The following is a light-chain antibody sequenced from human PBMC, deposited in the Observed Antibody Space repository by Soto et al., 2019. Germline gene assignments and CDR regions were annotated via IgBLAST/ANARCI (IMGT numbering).Light chain of an antibody. Sequence: EIVLTQSPGTLSLSPGERATLSCRASQIVSSNFLAWYQQKPGQAPRLLIYTASTRATGIPDRFSGSGSGTDFTLTISSLQPDDFATYYCQQFAISTTFGQGTKVDI. CDR2: TAS. J-gene: IGKJ1*01. CDR1: QIVSSNF. CDR3: QQFAISTT. V-gene: IGKV3-20*01.